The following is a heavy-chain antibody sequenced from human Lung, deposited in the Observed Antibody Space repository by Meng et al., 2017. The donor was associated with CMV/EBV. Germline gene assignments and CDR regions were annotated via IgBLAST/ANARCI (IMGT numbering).Heavy chain of an antibody. D-gene: IGHD6-6*01. CDR2: IRPDGTDK. Sequence: SCAASGFAFRNFGIHWVRQAPGKGLEWVAFIRPDGTDKYYGDSVTGRFTISRDDSKNTLFLQMNSLRPDDTAMYYCAKDLGTSSRSYWGQGPLVTVSS. J-gene: IGHJ4*02. CDR3: AKDLGTSSRSY. CDR1: GFAFRNFG. V-gene: IGHV3-30*02.